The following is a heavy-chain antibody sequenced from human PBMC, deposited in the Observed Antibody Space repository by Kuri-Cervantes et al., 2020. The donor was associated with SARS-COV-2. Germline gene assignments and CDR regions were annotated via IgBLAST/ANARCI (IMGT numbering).Heavy chain of an antibody. J-gene: IGHJ6*02. CDR3: ASKPAAHYYGMDV. D-gene: IGHD2-2*01. Sequence: SETLSLTCTVSGGSISSYYWNWIRQPPGKELEWIGCMYYSGTTNYNPSLKSRVTISVDMSKNQFSLKVTSVTAADTAMYYYASKPAAHYYGMDVWGQGTTVTVSS. CDR1: GGSISSYY. CDR2: MYYSGTT. V-gene: IGHV4-59*01.